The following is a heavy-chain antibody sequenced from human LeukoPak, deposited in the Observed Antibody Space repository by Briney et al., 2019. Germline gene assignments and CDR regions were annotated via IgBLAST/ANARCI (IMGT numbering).Heavy chain of an antibody. CDR1: GDSVSSGSNY. CDR3: ARHGRRRGHDY. V-gene: IGHV4-61*01. J-gene: IGHJ4*02. D-gene: IGHD1-26*01. CDR2: INQSGST. Sequence: PSETLSLTCTVSGDSVSSGSNYWSWIRQPPGKVREWVGEINQSGSTNDNPSLKSRVTISVDTSKNKYYLKLSSVTAADTAVYYCARHGRRRGHDYWGQGTLVTVSS.